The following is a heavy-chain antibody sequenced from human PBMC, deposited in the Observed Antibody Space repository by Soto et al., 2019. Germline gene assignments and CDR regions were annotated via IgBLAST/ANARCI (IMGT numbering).Heavy chain of an antibody. J-gene: IGHJ3*02. D-gene: IGHD3-3*01. CDR2: IYSGGST. V-gene: IGHV3-66*01. Sequence: EVQLVESGGGLVQPGGSLRLSCAASGFTVSSNYMSWVRQAPGKGLEWVSVIYSGGSTYYAASVKGRFTISRDNSKNTLYLQMNSLRAEDTAVYYCARDIRFLEWLSNAFDIWGQGTMVTVSS. CDR1: GFTVSSNY. CDR3: ARDIRFLEWLSNAFDI.